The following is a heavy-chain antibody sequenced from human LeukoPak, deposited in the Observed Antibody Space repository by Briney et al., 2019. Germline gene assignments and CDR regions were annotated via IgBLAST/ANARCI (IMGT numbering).Heavy chain of an antibody. CDR3: AKDQDPIAVAGYYFDY. J-gene: IGHJ4*02. V-gene: IGHV3-30*18. CDR2: ISYDGSNK. Sequence: GGSLRLSCAASGFTFSSYGMHWVRQAPGKGLEWVAVISYDGSNKYYADSVKGRFTISRDNSKNTLYLQMNSLGAEDTAVCYCAKDQDPIAVAGYYFDYWGQGTLVTVSS. CDR1: GFTFSSYG. D-gene: IGHD6-19*01.